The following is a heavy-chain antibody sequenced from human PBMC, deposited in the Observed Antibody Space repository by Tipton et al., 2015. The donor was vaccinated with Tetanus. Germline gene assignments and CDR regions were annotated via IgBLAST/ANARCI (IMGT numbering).Heavy chain of an antibody. CDR1: GFIFSNAW. CDR3: TTDTSQSSGQSFDY. CDR2: IKRKTDGGTT. J-gene: IGHJ4*02. D-gene: IGHD6-19*01. Sequence: SLRLSCAASGFIFSNAWMNWVRQAPGKGLEWVGRIKRKTDGGTTDYAAPVKGRFTISRDDSENTLYLEMNSLKTEDTALYYCTTDTSQSSGQSFDYWGQGTLVTVSS. V-gene: IGHV3-15*07.